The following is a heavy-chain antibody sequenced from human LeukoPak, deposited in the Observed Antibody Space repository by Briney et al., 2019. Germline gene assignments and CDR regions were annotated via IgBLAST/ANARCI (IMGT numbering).Heavy chain of an antibody. Sequence: GGSLRLSCAASGFTFSSYGMYWVRQAPGKGLEWVAVISYDGSNKYYADSVKGRFTISRDNSKNTLYLQMNSLRAEDTAVYYCARARVGTGSLPYWGQGTLVTVSS. J-gene: IGHJ4*02. CDR3: ARARVGTGSLPY. CDR2: ISYDGSNK. D-gene: IGHD1-26*01. V-gene: IGHV3-30*03. CDR1: GFTFSSYG.